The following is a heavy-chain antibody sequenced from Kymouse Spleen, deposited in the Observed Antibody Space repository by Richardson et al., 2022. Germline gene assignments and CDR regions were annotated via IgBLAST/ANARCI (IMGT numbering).Heavy chain of an antibody. D-gene: IGHD3-9*01. J-gene: IGHJ4*02. V-gene: IGHV3-7*01. CDR3: ARDKIPTIF*LVIRAT. Sequence: EVQLVESGGGLVQPGGSLRLSCAASGFTFSSYWMSWVRQAPGKGLEWVANIKQDGSEKYYVDSVKGRFTISRDNAKNSLYLQMNSLRAEDTAVYYCARDKIPTIF*LVIRATGAREPWSPSPQ. CDR1: GFTFSSYW. CDR2: IKQDGSEK.